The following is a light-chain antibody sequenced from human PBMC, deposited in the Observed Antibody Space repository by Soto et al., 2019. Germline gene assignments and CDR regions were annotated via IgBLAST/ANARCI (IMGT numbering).Light chain of an antibody. CDR3: QQYANSPST. Sequence: EIVLTQSPGTLSLSPGERATLSCRANQSVSSSFLAWYQQKPGQAPRLLIYGASSRSTGIPDTFSGSGSGTDFTLTISRLEPEDFAVYYCQQYANSPSTFGQGTKLDSK. J-gene: IGKJ2*02. CDR2: GAS. V-gene: IGKV3-20*01. CDR1: QSVSSSF.